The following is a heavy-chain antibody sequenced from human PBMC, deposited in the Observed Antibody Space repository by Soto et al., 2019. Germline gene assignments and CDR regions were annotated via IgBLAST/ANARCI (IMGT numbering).Heavy chain of an antibody. J-gene: IGHJ6*02. Sequence: SETLSLTCTVSGGSISSYYWSWIRQPPGKGLEWIGYIYYSGSTNYNPSLKSRVTIAVDTSKNQFSLKLSSVTAADTAVYYCARGQAARQFYYYYYGMDVWGQGTTVTVSS. CDR2: IYYSGST. V-gene: IGHV4-59*01. CDR1: GGSISSYY. CDR3: ARGQAARQFYYYYYGMDV. D-gene: IGHD6-6*01.